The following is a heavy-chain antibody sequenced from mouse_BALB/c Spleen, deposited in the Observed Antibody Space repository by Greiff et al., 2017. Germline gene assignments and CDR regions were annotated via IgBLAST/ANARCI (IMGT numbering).Heavy chain of an antibody. D-gene: IGHD1-1*01. V-gene: IGHV1-87*01. Sequence: VQLQQSGAELARPGASVKLSCKASGYTFTSYWMQWVKQRPGQGLEWIGAIYPGDGDTRYTQKFKGKATLTADKSSSTAYMQLSSLASEDSAVYYCARITTVVARAMDYWGQGTSVTVSS. CDR2: IYPGDGDT. CDR3: ARITTVVARAMDY. CDR1: GYTFTSYW. J-gene: IGHJ4*01.